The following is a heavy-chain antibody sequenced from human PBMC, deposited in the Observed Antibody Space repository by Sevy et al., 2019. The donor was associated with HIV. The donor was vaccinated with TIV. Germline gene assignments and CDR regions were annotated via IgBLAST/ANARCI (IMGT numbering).Heavy chain of an antibody. CDR3: ANRGKLLGMDV. CDR2: INPDSGGT. CDR1: GSTFTGNY. V-gene: IGHV1-2*02. Sequence: ASVKVSCKASGSTFTGNYIHWVRQAPGQGLEWMGWINPDSGGTNYAQKFQGRVTMTRDTSISIAYMELSRLRYDDTAMYYCANRGKLLGMDVWGQGTTVTVSS. D-gene: IGHD2-15*01. J-gene: IGHJ6*02.